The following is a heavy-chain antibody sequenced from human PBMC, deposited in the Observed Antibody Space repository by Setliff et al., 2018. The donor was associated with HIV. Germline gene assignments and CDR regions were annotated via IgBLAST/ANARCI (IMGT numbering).Heavy chain of an antibody. CDR3: ARGMDYHDTSGYYQYYFDY. J-gene: IGHJ4*02. V-gene: IGHV1-2*04. Sequence: ASVKVSCKASGYSFTDYYIHWVRQAPGQGLEWMGWINPKSDGTNYAQKFQGWITMTRDTSISTAYMELSRLRSDDTAVYYCARGMDYHDTSGYYQYYFDYWGQGTLVTVSS. CDR1: GYSFTDYY. CDR2: INPKSDGT. D-gene: IGHD3-22*01.